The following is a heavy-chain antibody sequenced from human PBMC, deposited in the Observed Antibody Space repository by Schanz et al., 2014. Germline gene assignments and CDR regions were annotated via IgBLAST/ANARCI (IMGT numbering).Heavy chain of an antibody. V-gene: IGHV3-21*02. Sequence: VQLVESGGGLVKPGGSLRLSCAASGFTFSSYAMSWVRQAPGKGLEWVSSISSSGSYIHYADSVKGRFTISRDNAKNSLYLQMNSLSADDTAVYYCARSAGRDFWSGYYTRFDYWGQGTLVTVSS. CDR1: GFTFSSYA. J-gene: IGHJ4*02. CDR2: ISSSGSYI. D-gene: IGHD3-3*01. CDR3: ARSAGRDFWSGYYTRFDY.